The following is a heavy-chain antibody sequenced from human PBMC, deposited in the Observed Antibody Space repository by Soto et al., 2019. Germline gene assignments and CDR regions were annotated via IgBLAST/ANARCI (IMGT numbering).Heavy chain of an antibody. CDR2: IIPIFGTA. CDR3: ARDQKDYVAHYYYGMDV. D-gene: IGHD4-17*01. J-gene: IGHJ6*02. CDR1: GGTFSSYA. V-gene: IGHV1-69*12. Sequence: QVQLVQSGAEVKKPGSSVKVSCKASGGTFSSYAISWVRQAPGQGLEWMGGIIPIFGTANYAQKFQGRVTITAXXSXSTXYMELSSLRSEDTAVYYCARDQKDYVAHYYYGMDVWGQGTTVTVSS.